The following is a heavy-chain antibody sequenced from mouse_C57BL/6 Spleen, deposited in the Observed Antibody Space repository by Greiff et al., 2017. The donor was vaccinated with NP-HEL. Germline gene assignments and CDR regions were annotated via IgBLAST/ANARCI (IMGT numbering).Heavy chain of an antibody. CDR3: ARETYGSYYAMDY. CDR2: ISSGSSTI. J-gene: IGHJ4*01. V-gene: IGHV5-17*01. D-gene: IGHD2-10*02. Sequence: EVKVVESGGGLVKPGGSLKLSCAASGFTFSDYGMHWVRQAPEKGLEWVAYISSGSSTIYYADTVKGRFTISRDNAKNTLFLQMTSLRSEDTAMYYCARETYGSYYAMDYWGQGTSVTVSS. CDR1: GFTFSDYG.